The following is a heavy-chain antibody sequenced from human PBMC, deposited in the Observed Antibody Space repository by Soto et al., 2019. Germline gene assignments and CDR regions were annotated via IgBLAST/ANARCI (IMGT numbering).Heavy chain of an antibody. V-gene: IGHV3-21*01. J-gene: IGHJ5*02. Sequence: EVQLVESGGGLVKPGGSLRLSCAASGFTFSSYSMNWVRQAPGKGLEWVSSISSSSSYIYYADSVKGRFTISRDNAKNSLYLQMNSLRVEDTAVYYCARDFARINWFDPWGQGTLVTVSS. CDR1: GFTFSSYS. CDR3: ARDFARINWFDP. CDR2: ISSSSSYI. D-gene: IGHD3-3*01.